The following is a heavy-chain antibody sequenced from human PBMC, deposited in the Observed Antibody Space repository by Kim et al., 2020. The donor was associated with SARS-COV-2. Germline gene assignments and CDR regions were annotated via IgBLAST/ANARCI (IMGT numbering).Heavy chain of an antibody. V-gene: IGHV3-15*01. J-gene: IGHJ4*02. CDR3: ATGGPLDY. D-gene: IGHD1-26*01. CDR1: GFTFSNAW. Sequence: GGSLRLSCAASGFTFSNAWMAWVRQAPGKGLEWVGRIKSKIDGGTADYAAPVKGRFTMSRDDSENTLYLQMNSLNTEDTAMYFCATGGPLDYWGQGTLVT. CDR2: IKSKIDGGTA.